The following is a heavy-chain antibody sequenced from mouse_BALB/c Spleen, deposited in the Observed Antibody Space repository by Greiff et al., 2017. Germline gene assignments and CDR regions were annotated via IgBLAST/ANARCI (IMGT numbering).Heavy chain of an antibody. CDR1: GFSLTSYG. CDR3: ARGSSYCFDY. J-gene: IGHJ2*01. Sequence: QVQLKESGPGLVQPSQSLSITCTVSGFSLTSYGVHWVRQSPGKGLEWLGVIWSGGSTDYNAAFISRLSISKDNSKSQVFFKMNSLQADDTAIYYCARGSSYCFDYWGQGTTLTVSS. CDR2: IWSGGST. V-gene: IGHV2-4-1*01. D-gene: IGHD1-1*01.